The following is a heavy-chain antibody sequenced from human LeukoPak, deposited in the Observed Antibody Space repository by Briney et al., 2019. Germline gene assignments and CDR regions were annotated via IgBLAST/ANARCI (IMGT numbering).Heavy chain of an antibody. D-gene: IGHD5-12*01. J-gene: IGHJ4*02. CDR1: GFSFSGYG. CDR3: ARDFMATIISRFDY. CDR2: ITSSSSDT. Sequence: PGGSLRLSCVASGFSFSGYGMSWVRQAPGKGLEWVSSITSSSSDTYYADSLKDRFTTYRDNAMNSLYMQMNSLRVEDTAVYYCARDFMATIISRFDYWGQGIQVTVSS. V-gene: IGHV3-21*01.